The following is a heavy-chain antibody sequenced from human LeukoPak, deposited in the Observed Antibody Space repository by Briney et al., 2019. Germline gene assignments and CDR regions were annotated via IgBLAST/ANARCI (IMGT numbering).Heavy chain of an antibody. Sequence: PGGSLRLSCAAPGFTFSSYSMNWVRRAPGKGLEWVSYISSSSSTIYYADSVKGRFTISRDNAKNSLYLQMSSLRDEDTAVYYCARDQGGSHSYWGQGTLVTVS. D-gene: IGHD1-26*01. J-gene: IGHJ4*02. CDR2: ISSSSSTI. CDR1: GFTFSSYS. CDR3: ARDQGGSHSY. V-gene: IGHV3-48*02.